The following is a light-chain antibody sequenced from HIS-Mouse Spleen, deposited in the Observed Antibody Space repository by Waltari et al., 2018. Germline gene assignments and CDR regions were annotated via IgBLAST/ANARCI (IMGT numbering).Light chain of an antibody. V-gene: IGLV2-11*01. CDR3: CSYAGSYTGV. J-gene: IGLJ1*01. Sequence: QSALTQPRSVSGSPGQSVTLPCTGTSSDVGGYHYFSWYQQHPGKAPKLMIYDVSKRPSGVPDRFSGSKSGNTASLTISGLQAEDEADYYCCSYAGSYTGVFGTGTKVTVL. CDR2: DVS. CDR1: SSDVGGYHY.